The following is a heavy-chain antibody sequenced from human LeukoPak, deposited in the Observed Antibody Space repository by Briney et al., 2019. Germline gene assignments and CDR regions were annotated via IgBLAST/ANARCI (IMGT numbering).Heavy chain of an antibody. Sequence: GGSLRLSCAASGFTVSSNYMSWVRQAPGKGLEWVSVIYSGGSTYYADSVKGRFTISRDNSKNTLYLQMSSLRVDDTAVYHCAKAASSSWPSYYYGMDVWGQGTTVTVSS. J-gene: IGHJ6*02. V-gene: IGHV3-53*01. CDR3: AKAASSSWPSYYYGMDV. D-gene: IGHD6-13*01. CDR2: IYSGGST. CDR1: GFTVSSNY.